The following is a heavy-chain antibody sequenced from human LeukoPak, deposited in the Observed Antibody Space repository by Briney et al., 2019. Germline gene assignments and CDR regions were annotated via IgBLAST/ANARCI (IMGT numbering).Heavy chain of an antibody. V-gene: IGHV5-51*01. D-gene: IGHD2-15*01. CDR2: IYPGDSDT. CDR3: ARHGWDIRTEIDY. J-gene: IGHJ4*02. Sequence: GESLKISCKGSGYSFTSYWIGWVRQLPGKGLEWMGIIYPGDSDTRYSPSFQGQVTISVDKSISTAYLQWSSLKASDTAMYYCARHGWDIRTEIDYWGQGTLVTVSS. CDR1: GYSFTSYW.